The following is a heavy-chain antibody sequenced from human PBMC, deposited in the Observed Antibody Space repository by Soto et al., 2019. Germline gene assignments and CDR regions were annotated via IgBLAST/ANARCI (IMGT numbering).Heavy chain of an antibody. CDR2: IIPIFGTA. D-gene: IGHD1-26*01. Sequence: SVKVSCKASGGTFSSYAISWVRQAPGQGLEWMGGIIPIFGTANYAQKFQGRVTITADESTSTAYMELSSLRSEDTAVYYCARGTIVGATGGGYYYGMDVWGQGTTVTVSS. CDR1: GGTFSSYA. V-gene: IGHV1-69*13. CDR3: ARGTIVGATGGGYYYGMDV. J-gene: IGHJ6*02.